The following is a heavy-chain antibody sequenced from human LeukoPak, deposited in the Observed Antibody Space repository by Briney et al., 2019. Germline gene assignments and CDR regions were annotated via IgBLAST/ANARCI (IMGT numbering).Heavy chain of an antibody. CDR2: ISSSSSYI. V-gene: IGHV3-21*01. D-gene: IGHD1-26*01. Sequence: SGGSLRLSCAASGFTFSDSGMNSVRQAPGKGLEWVSFISSSSSYIYFADSMRGRFTISRDNAKHLVYLQMNSLRAEDTGVYYCARGHTLSAFDYWGQGTLVTVSS. J-gene: IGHJ4*02. CDR1: GFTFSDSG. CDR3: ARGHTLSAFDY.